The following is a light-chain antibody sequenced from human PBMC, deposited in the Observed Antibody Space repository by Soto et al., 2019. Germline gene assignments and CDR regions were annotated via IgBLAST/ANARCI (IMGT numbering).Light chain of an antibody. CDR2: FDD. V-gene: IGLV1-36*01. CDR3: ASWDDDLNGPL. J-gene: IGLJ3*02. CDR1: SSNLGNNA. Sequence: QSVLTQPPSVSAAPRQRVTISCSGSSSNLGNNAVNWYQQVPGKAPKLLIHFDDRVASGVSDRFSGSKSGTSASLAISALQSGDEADYYCASWDDDLNGPLFGGGTKLTVL.